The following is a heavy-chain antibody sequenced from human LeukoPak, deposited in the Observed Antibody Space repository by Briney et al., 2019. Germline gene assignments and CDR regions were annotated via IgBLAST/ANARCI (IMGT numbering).Heavy chain of an antibody. Sequence: GRSLRLSCAASGFTFDDYAMHWVRQAPGKGLEWVSSISWNSGSIGYADSVKGRFTISRDNAKNSLYLQMNSLRAEDTALYYCAKDIQGYGIFYGMDVWGQGTTVTVSS. D-gene: IGHD3-16*01. CDR2: ISWNSGSI. CDR3: AKDIQGYGIFYGMDV. CDR1: GFTFDDYA. J-gene: IGHJ6*02. V-gene: IGHV3-9*01.